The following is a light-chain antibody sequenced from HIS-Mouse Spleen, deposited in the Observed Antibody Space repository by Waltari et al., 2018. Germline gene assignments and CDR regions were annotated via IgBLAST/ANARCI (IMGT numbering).Light chain of an antibody. CDR1: KLGEKD. V-gene: IGLV3-1*01. CDR2: QDS. J-gene: IGLJ2*01. CDR3: QAWDSSTVV. Sequence: SYELTQPPSASVSPGQTASITCSGDKLGEKDACWYQQKPGQYPVLVIYQDSRRPSGIPERFSGSNSGNTATLTISGTQAMDEADYYCQAWDSSTVVFGGGTKLTVL.